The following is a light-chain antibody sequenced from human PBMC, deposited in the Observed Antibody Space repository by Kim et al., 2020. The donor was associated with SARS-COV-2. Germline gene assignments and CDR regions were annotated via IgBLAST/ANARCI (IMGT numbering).Light chain of an antibody. CDR1: SRRGYY. CDR2: GKN. V-gene: IGLV3-19*01. CDR3: NSRDSSGNHVV. J-gene: IGLJ2*01. Sequence: LGQTVGSECKGESRRGYYAGGYQRKPGRAPVVVIYGKNNRRSGIPDRFSGSSAGNTASLTITGAQAEDEADYYCNSRDSSGNHVVFGGGTQLTVL.